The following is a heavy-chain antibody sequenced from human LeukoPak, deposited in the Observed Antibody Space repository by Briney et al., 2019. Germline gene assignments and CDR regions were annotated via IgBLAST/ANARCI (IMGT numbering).Heavy chain of an antibody. J-gene: IGHJ4*02. D-gene: IGHD3-10*01. CDR1: GFTFSSIG. V-gene: IGHV3-33*01. Sequence: PGRSLTPSTAASGFTFSSIGLRWVRQAPGKGLEWVAVIWYDASNKYYADSVKGRFTISRDNSKNTMYLQMNSLRAEDTAVYYCARDLSPVVRASPMGYWGQGTLVTVSS. CDR2: IWYDASNK. CDR3: ARDLSPVVRASPMGY.